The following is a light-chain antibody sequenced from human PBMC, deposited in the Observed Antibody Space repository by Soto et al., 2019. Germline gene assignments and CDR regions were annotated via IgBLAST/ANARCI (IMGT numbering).Light chain of an antibody. CDR3: HHYYSAPLT. CDR2: WAS. CDR1: QVLLSRSPNRDY. V-gene: IGKV4-1*01. J-gene: IGKJ4*01. Sequence: DIVMTRFPDSLPVSRAGRAPFNCNPSQVLLSRSPNRDYLAWYQLNPGQPPKLIIYWASTRESGVPDRFSGSGSGRDFTLTISSLQAEDVAVYYCHHYYSAPLTFGGGTAVEIK.